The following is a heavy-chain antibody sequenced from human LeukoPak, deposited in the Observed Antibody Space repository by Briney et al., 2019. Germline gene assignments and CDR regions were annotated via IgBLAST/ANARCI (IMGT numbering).Heavy chain of an antibody. CDR2: IYYSGST. CDR1: GGSISSGVYY. V-gene: IGHV4-31*03. CDR3: ARARLGYYSGGSCYSTYYGMDV. J-gene: IGHJ6*04. Sequence: SQTLSLTCTVSGGSISSGVYYWSWIRQHPGKGLEWIGYIYYSGSTYYNPSLKSRVTISVDTSKNQFSLKLSSVTAADTAVYYCARARLGYYSGGSCYSTYYGMDVWGKGTTVTVSS. D-gene: IGHD2-15*01.